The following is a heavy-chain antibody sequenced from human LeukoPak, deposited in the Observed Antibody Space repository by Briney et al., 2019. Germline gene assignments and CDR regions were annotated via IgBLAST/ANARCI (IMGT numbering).Heavy chain of an antibody. CDR1: GDSISTYY. D-gene: IGHD1-26*01. CDR3: ARDDSGSYHQLGV. V-gene: IGHV4-59*01. J-gene: IGHJ6*02. Sequence: SETPSLTCTVSGDSISTYYWSWIRQPPGKGLEWIGYIYYSGSTNYNPSLKSRVTISVDTSKNQFSLKLSSVTAADTAVYYCARDDSGSYHQLGVWGQGTTVTVSS. CDR2: IYYSGST.